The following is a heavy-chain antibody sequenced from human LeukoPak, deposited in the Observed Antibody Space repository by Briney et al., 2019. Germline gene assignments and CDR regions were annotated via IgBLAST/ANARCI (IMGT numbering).Heavy chain of an antibody. CDR2: INHSGST. V-gene: IGHV4-34*01. J-gene: IGHJ4*02. D-gene: IGHD3-22*01. Sequence: SETLSLTCAVYGGSFSGYYWSWIRQPPGKGLDWIGEINHSGSTNYNPSLKSRVTISVDTSKNQFSLKLSSVTAADTAVYYCARASYDSSGYYFDYWGQGTLVTVSS. CDR1: GGSFSGYY. CDR3: ARASYDSSGYYFDY.